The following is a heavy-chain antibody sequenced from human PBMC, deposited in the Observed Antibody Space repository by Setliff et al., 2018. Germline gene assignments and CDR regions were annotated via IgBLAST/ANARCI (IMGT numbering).Heavy chain of an antibody. CDR1: GGSISYYY. Sequence: PSETLSLTCTVSGGSISYYYWTWIRQPPGKGLELIGYIHTSGTTNYNPSLKSRVTVSVYTSKNQFSLSLNSLTAADPAVYYCARVAYYHDSNGYYYDLNWYLDLWGRVTLVTVSS. CDR2: IHTSGTT. CDR3: ARVAYYHDSNGYYYDLNWYLDL. D-gene: IGHD3-22*01. V-gene: IGHV4-4*08. J-gene: IGHJ2*01.